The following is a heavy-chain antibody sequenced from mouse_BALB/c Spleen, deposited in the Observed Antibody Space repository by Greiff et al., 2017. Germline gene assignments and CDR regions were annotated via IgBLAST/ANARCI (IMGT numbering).Heavy chain of an antibody. Sequence: EVQLVESGGGLVKLGGSLKLSCAASGFTFSSYYMSWVRQTPEKRLELVAAINSNGGSTYYPDTVKGRFTISRDNAKNTLYLQMSSLKSEDTALYYCARQGYYYGSSYAMDYWGQGTSVTVSS. CDR2: INSNGGST. J-gene: IGHJ4*01. V-gene: IGHV5-6-2*01. CDR1: GFTFSSYY. D-gene: IGHD1-1*01. CDR3: ARQGYYYGSSYAMDY.